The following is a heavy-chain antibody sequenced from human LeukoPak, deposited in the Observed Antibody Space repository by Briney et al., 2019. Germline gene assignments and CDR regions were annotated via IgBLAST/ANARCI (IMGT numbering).Heavy chain of an antibody. Sequence: SETLSLTCTVSGGSISSSSYYWGWIRQPPGKGLEWIGSNYYSGSTYYNPSLKSRVTISVDTSKNQFSLKLSSVTAADTAVYYCARYVGATYDYWGQGTLVTVSS. J-gene: IGHJ4*02. CDR3: ARYVGATYDY. V-gene: IGHV4-39*07. CDR2: NYYSGST. D-gene: IGHD1-26*01. CDR1: GGSISSSSYY.